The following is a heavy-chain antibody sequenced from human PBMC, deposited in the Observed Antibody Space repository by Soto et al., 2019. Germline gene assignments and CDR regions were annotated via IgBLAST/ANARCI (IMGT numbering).Heavy chain of an antibody. CDR3: ARDLEVAVAGA. CDR2: ISYDGSNK. J-gene: IGHJ5*02. V-gene: IGHV3-30-3*01. CDR1: GFTFSSYA. Sequence: QVQLVESVGGGVQPGRSLRLSCAASGFTFSSYAMHWVRQAPGKGLEWVAVISYDGSNKYYADSVKGRFTISRDNSKNTLYLQMNSLRAEDTAEYYCARDLEVAVAGAWGQGTLVTVSS. D-gene: IGHD6-19*01.